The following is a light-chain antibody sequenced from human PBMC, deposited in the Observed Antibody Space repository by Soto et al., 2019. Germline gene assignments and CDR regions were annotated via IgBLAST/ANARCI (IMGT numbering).Light chain of an antibody. CDR1: QGISNY. J-gene: IGKJ4*01. CDR2: AES. Sequence: DIQMTQSPSSLSASVGDRVTITCRASQGISNYLAWYQQIPWKVPKLLISAESNVQSGDPSRFSSRGSGTDFHLTISSLQPEDFATYYSQKYTNLPAFGGGTKVAVK. V-gene: IGKV1-27*01. CDR3: QKYTNLPA.